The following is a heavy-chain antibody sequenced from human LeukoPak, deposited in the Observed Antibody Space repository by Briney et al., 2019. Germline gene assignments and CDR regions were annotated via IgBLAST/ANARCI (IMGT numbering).Heavy chain of an antibody. CDR2: IYYSGST. Sequence: SETLSLTCTVSGGSISSYYWSWIRQHPGKGLEWIGYIYYSGSTYYNPSLKSRVTISVDTSKNQFSLKLSSVTAADTAVYYCARVANVLANAFDIWGQGTMVTVSS. V-gene: IGHV4-59*06. D-gene: IGHD3-3*01. CDR3: ARVANVLANAFDI. J-gene: IGHJ3*02. CDR1: GGSISSYY.